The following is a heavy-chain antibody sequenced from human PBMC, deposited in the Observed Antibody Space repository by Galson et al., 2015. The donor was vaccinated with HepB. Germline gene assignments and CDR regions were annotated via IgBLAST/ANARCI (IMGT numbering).Heavy chain of an antibody. D-gene: IGHD3-10*02. V-gene: IGHV4-31*03. Sequence: TLSLTCTVSGGSISSGGYYWSWIRQHPGKGLEWIGYIYYSGSTYYNPSLKSRVTISVDTSKNQFSLKLSSVTAADTAVYYCARDMLSTDAFDIWGQGTMVTVSS. CDR1: GGSISSGGYY. CDR2: IYYSGST. J-gene: IGHJ3*02. CDR3: ARDMLSTDAFDI.